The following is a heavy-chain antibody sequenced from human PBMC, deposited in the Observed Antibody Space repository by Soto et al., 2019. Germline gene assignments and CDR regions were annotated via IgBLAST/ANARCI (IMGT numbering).Heavy chain of an antibody. D-gene: IGHD3-10*01. CDR2: ISAYNGNT. J-gene: IGHJ6*02. CDR3: ASGSRPTYYYGSGIATYYYGMDV. Sequence: ASVKVSCKASGYTFTSYGISWVRQAPGQGLEWVGWISAYNGNTNYAQKLQGRVTMTTDTSTSTAYMELRSLRSDDTAVYYCASGSRPTYYYGSGIATYYYGMDVWGQGTTVTVSS. V-gene: IGHV1-18*04. CDR1: GYTFTSYG.